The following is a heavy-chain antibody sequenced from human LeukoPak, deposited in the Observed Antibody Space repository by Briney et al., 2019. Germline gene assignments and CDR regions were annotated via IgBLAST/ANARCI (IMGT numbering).Heavy chain of an antibody. CDR3: ARDVGRYCSGGSCEESFDY. CDR1: GYTFTSYS. V-gene: IGHV1-18*01. CDR2: ISSYNGNT. Sequence: ASVKVSCKTSGYTFTSYSISWVRQAPGQGLEWMGWISSYNGNTNYAQKLQGRVTMTTDTSTSTAYMELRSLRSDDTAVYYCARDVGRYCSGGSCEESFDYWGQGTPVTVSS. D-gene: IGHD2-15*01. J-gene: IGHJ4*02.